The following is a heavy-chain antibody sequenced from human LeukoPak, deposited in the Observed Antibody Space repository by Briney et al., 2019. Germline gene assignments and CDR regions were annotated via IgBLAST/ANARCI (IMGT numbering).Heavy chain of an antibody. CDR1: GGSISSYY. D-gene: IGHD6-13*01. Sequence: SETLSLTCTVSGGSISSYYWSWIRQPPGKGLEWIGYIYYSGSTNYNPSLKSRVTISVDTSKNQFSLKLSSVTAADTAVYYCAREAAAGSLYYYYMDVWGKGTRVTVSS. J-gene: IGHJ6*03. CDR3: AREAAAGSLYYYYMDV. V-gene: IGHV4-59*01. CDR2: IYYSGST.